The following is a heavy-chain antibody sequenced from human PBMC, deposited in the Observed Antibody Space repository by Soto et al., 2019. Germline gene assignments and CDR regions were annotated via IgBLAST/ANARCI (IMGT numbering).Heavy chain of an antibody. CDR2: ISDDGSNK. J-gene: IGHJ4*02. CDR1: GFTFSSYA. CDR3: ARDNPGGYHFDY. V-gene: IGHV3-30-3*01. Sequence: PGGSLRLSCAASGFTFSSYAMHWVRQAPGKGLEWVAVISDDGSNKYYADSVKGRFTISRDNSKNTLYLQMNSLRAEDTAVYYCARDNPGGYHFDYWGQGTLVTVSS. D-gene: IGHD3-16*01.